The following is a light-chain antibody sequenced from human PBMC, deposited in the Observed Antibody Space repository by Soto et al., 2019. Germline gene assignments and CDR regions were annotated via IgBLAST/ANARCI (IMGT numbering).Light chain of an antibody. Sequence: QSVLTQPASVSGSPGQSITISCTGTSSDVGGYNYVSWYQHHPGKAPKLMIYDVSNRPSGVSNRFSGSKSGNTASLTISGLQAEDEAEYYCSSYTSSDTYVALGGGTKVTVL. CDR2: DVS. CDR3: SSYTSSDTYVA. J-gene: IGLJ2*01. CDR1: SSDVGGYNY. V-gene: IGLV2-14*03.